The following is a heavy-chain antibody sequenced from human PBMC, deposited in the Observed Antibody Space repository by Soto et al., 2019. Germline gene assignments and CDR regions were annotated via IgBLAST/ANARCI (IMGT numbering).Heavy chain of an antibody. D-gene: IGHD5-12*01. J-gene: IGHJ4*02. V-gene: IGHV1-18*01. CDR3: ARDEDSGYDPLDY. Sequence: ASVKVSSKASGGTFSSYAISWVRQAPGQGLEWMGGIIPIYGNTNYAQKLQGRVTMTTDTSTSTAYMELRSLRSDDTAVYYCARDEDSGYDPLDYWGQGTLVTVSS. CDR2: IIPIYGNT. CDR1: GGTFSSYA.